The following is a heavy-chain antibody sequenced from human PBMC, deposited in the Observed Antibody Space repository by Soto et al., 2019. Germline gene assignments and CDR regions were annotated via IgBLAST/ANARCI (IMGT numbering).Heavy chain of an antibody. CDR3: ARALYYYDSSGYYGS. CDR2: ISSSSSYI. CDR1: GFTFSNYA. Sequence: GGSLRLSCAASGFTFSNYALHWVRQAPGKGLEWVSSISSSSSYIYYADSVKGRFTISRDNAKNSLYLQMNSLRAEDTAVYYCARALYYYDSSGYYGSWGQGTLVTVSS. V-gene: IGHV3-21*01. D-gene: IGHD3-22*01. J-gene: IGHJ5*02.